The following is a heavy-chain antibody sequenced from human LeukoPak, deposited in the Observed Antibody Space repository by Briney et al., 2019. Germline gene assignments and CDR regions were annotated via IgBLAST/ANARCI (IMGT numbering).Heavy chain of an antibody. CDR3: ARDQNSRGYSYGP. Sequence: GGSLRLSCAASGFTFSSYEMNWVRQAPGKGLEWASYISSSGSTIYYADSVKGRFTISRDNAENSLYLQMNSLRAEDTAVYYCARDQNSRGYSYGPWGQGTLVTVSS. V-gene: IGHV3-48*03. CDR1: GFTFSSYE. CDR2: ISSSGSTI. D-gene: IGHD5-18*01. J-gene: IGHJ5*02.